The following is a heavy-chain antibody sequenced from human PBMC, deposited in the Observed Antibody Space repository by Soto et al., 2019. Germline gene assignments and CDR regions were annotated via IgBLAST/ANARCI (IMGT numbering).Heavy chain of an antibody. J-gene: IGHJ4*02. V-gene: IGHV1-69*01. CDR3: AYYWGRTYSSSWPFDY. Sequence: QVQLVQSGAEVRKPGSSVKVSCKASGGTFSRHAISWVRQAPGQGLEWMGGIIPIFGTANHAQKFQGRVTIIADESTSTVYMELSSLRSEDTAVYYCAYYWGRTYSSSWPFDYWGQGTLVTVSS. D-gene: IGHD6-13*01. CDR1: GGTFSRHA. CDR2: IIPIFGTA.